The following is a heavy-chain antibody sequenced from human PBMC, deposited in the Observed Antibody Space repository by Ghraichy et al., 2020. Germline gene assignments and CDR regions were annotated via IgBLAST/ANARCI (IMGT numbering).Heavy chain of an antibody. D-gene: IGHD1-26*01. CDR2: ISGSGGST. Sequence: GGSLRLSCAASGFTFSSYAMSWVRQAPGKGLEWVSAISGSGGSTYYADSVKGRFTISRDNSKNTLYLQMNSLRAEDTAVYYCAKDDPYSGSDPYAFDIWGQGTMVTVSS. CDR3: AKDDPYSGSDPYAFDI. CDR1: GFTFSSYA. V-gene: IGHV3-23*01. J-gene: IGHJ3*02.